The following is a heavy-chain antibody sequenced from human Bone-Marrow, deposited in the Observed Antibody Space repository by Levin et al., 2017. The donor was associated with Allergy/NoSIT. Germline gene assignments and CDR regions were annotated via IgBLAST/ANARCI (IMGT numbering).Heavy chain of an antibody. J-gene: IGHJ6*03. CDR2: IYTSGSF. V-gene: IGHV4-61*02. Sequence: SETLSLTCTVSGGSISSGRHYWCWIRQSVAKGLELVGRIYTSGSFDINPSLKSRVTISVDKSKNQFSLNLSSVTAADTAVYYCARAGGYVDYMDVWGKGTTVTVSS. CDR1: GGSISSGRHY. CDR3: ARAGGYVDYMDV. D-gene: IGHD4-23*01.